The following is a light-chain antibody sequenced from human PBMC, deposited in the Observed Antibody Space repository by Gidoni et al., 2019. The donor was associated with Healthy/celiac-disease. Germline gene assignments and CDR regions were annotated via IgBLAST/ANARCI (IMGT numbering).Light chain of an antibody. J-gene: IGKJ1*01. CDR1: QSVSSN. CDR3: QEYNKWTPWT. CDR2: GAS. Sequence: EIVMTPSPATLSVSPGERATLSCRASQSVSSNLAWYQQKTGQAPRLLIYGASTRATGIPARFSGSGSGKEFTLTISRLQSEDFAVYYCQEYNKWTPWTFGQGTKVEIK. V-gene: IGKV3-15*01.